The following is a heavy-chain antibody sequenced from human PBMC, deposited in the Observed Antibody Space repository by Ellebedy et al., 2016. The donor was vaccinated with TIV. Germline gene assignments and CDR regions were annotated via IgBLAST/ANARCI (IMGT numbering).Heavy chain of an antibody. J-gene: IGHJ4*02. CDR2: IIPIFGTA. CDR3: AREGTCSSTSCPFDY. D-gene: IGHD2-2*01. V-gene: IGHV1-69*13. Sequence: SVKVSXXASGGTFSSYAISWVRQAPGQGLEWMGGIIPIFGTANYAQKFQGRVTITADESTSTAYMELSSLRSEDTAVYYCAREGTCSSTSCPFDYWGQGTLVTVSS. CDR1: GGTFSSYA.